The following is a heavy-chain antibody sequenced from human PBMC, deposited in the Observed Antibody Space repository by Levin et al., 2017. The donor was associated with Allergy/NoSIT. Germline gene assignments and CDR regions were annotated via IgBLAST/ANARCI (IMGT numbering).Heavy chain of an antibody. V-gene: IGHV2-70*11. D-gene: IGHD5-18*01. Sequence: QTLSLTCTFSGFSLSTSGMCVSWIRQPPGKALEWLARIDWDDDKYYSTSLKTRLTISKDTSKNQVVLTMTNMDPVDTATYFCARIPHLGYNYGYYYGMDVWGQGTTVTVSS. J-gene: IGHJ6*02. CDR1: GFSLSTSGMC. CDR2: IDWDDDK. CDR3: ARIPHLGYNYGYYYGMDV.